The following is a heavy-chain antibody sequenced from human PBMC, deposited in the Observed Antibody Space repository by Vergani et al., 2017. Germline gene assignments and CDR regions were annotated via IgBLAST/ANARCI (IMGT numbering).Heavy chain of an antibody. D-gene: IGHD4-11*01. J-gene: IGHJ6*03. CDR3: ARVNTETNGHLYYYYYMDV. CDR1: GGSFTSYH. V-gene: IGHV4-34*01. Sequence: QVQLQQWGGGLLKPSETLSLTCVVNGGSFTSYHWTWLRPSPGGGLEWVGDIDHTGRPDYNPSLKSRLTMSVDKSRNQFSLTLNSVTATDTAIYFCARVNTETNGHLYYYYYMDVWGQGTAVTVS. CDR2: IDHTGRP.